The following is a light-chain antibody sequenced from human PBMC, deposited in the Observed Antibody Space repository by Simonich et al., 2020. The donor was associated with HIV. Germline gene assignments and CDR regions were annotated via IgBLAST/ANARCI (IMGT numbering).Light chain of an antibody. CDR3: QQYYSTPFT. CDR1: QSVLYISNNKNY. V-gene: IGKV4-1*01. CDR2: WAS. J-gene: IGKJ3*01. Sequence: DIVMTQSPDSLAVSLGERATINCKSSQSVLYISNNKNYLAWYQQKSGQPPKLLIYWASTRESGVPDRFSGSGSGTDFTLTISSLQAEDVAVYYCQQYYSTPFTFGPGTKVDFK.